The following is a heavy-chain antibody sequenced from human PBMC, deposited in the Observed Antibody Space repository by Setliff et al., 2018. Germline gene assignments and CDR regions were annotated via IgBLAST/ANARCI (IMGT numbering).Heavy chain of an antibody. CDR1: GFTFSNAW. CDR3: TTDAIEMATIGDDY. D-gene: IGHD2-2*02. J-gene: IGHJ4*02. CDR2: IKSKTDGGTT. V-gene: IGHV3-15*01. Sequence: SCAASGFTFSNAWMSWVRQAPGKGLEWVGRIKSKTDGGTTDYAAPVKGRFTISRDDSKNTLYLQMNSLKTEDTAVYYCTTDAIEMATIGDDYWGQGTLVTVSS.